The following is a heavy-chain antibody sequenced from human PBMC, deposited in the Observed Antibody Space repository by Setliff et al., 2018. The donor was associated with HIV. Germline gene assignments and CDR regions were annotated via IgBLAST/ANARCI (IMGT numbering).Heavy chain of an antibody. Sequence: GGSLRLSCAASGFSFSTYSMNWVRQAPGKGLEWVSYIRSNSGNIGYADSAKGRFTISRDNAKNSLYLQMNSLRPEDTAFYYCAKDSLSQWRWIGYYFDYWGQGTLVTVSS. CDR2: IRSNSGNI. J-gene: IGHJ4*02. CDR1: GFSFSTYS. CDR3: AKDSLSQWRWIGYYFDY. V-gene: IGHV3-48*04. D-gene: IGHD3-3*01.